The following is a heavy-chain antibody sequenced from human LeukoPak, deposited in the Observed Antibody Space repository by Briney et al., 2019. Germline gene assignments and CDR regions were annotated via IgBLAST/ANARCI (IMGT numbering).Heavy chain of an antibody. J-gene: IGHJ4*02. CDR2: IYYSGST. V-gene: IGHV4-39*07. CDR3: AGSSSDSDY. D-gene: IGHD2-15*01. CDR1: GGSISSSSYY. Sequence: SETLSLTCTVSGGSISSSSYYWGWIRQPPGKGLEWIGSIYYSGSTYYNPSLKSRVTISVDTSKNQFSLKLSSVTAADTAVYYCAGSSSDSDYWGQGTLVTVSS.